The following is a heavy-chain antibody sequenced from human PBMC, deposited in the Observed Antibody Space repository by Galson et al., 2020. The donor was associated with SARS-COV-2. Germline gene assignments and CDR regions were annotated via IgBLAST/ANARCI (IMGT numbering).Heavy chain of an antibody. V-gene: IGHV3-23*01. CDR2: ISGSGGST. CDR3: AKDHATVTTYYYYYGIDV. D-gene: IGHD4-17*01. CDR1: GFTFSSYA. Sequence: TGGSLRLSCAASGFTFSSYAMSWVRQAPGKGLEWVSAISGSGGSTYYADSVKGRFTISRDNSKNTLYPQMNSLRAEDTAVYYCAKDHATVTTYYYYYGIDVWGQGTTVTVSS. J-gene: IGHJ6*02.